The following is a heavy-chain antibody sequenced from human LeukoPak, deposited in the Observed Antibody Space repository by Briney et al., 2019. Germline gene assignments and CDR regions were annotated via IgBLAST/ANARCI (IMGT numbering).Heavy chain of an antibody. CDR2: INIGNGNT. J-gene: IGHJ4*02. V-gene: IGHV1-3*04. Sequence: ASVKVSCKASGYTFISYVMHWVRQALGQRLEWMGWINIGNGNTKYSQEFQGRVIISRDTSASTAYMELSSLTSEDTAVYYCARDPGLPPDYWGQGTLVTVSS. CDR3: ARDPGLPPDY. D-gene: IGHD4-11*01. CDR1: GYTFISYV.